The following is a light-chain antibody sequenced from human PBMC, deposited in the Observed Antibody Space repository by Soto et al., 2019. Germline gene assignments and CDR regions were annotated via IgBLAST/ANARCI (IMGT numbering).Light chain of an antibody. Sequence: DIQMTQSPSSLSASVGDRVTITCQASQDISNHLNWYQQKPGKAPKLLIYVASNLDTGGPSRFSGSGSGTEFTFTISSLQPEDVATYYCQLYDNLLLTFAGGTKVEIK. J-gene: IGKJ4*01. V-gene: IGKV1-33*01. CDR3: QLYDNLLLT. CDR2: VAS. CDR1: QDISNH.